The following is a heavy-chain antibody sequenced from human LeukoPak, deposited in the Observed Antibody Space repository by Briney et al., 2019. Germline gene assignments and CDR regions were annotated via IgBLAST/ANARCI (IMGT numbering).Heavy chain of an antibody. V-gene: IGHV3-9*01. CDR3: AELGITMIGGV. CDR1: GFSFDEYA. J-gene: IGHJ6*04. Sequence: GGSLRLSCAASGFSFDEYAMHWVRQAPGKGLEWVSSISWSSGNIGYADSVKGRFTISRDNAKNSLYLQMNSLRAEDTAVYYCAELGITMIGGVWGKGTTVTISS. CDR2: ISWSSGNI. D-gene: IGHD3-10*02.